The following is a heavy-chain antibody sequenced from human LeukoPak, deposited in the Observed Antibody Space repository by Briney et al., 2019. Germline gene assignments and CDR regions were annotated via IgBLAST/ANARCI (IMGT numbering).Heavy chain of an antibody. CDR1: GYSISSGYY. J-gene: IGHJ4*02. Sequence: SETLSLTCTVSGYSISSGYYWGWIRQPPGKGLEWIGSIYHSGSTYYNPSLKSRVTISVDTSKNQFSLKLSSVTAADTAVYYCARDGRAAVAGIDYWGQGTLVTVSS. CDR3: ARDGRAAVAGIDY. CDR2: IYHSGST. V-gene: IGHV4-38-2*02. D-gene: IGHD6-19*01.